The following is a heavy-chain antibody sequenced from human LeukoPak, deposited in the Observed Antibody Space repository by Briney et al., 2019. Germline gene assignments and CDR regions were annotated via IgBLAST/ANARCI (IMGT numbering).Heavy chain of an antibody. CDR2: INPSGGST. CDR3: ARVEVDSSGWYHMGLYYYYYMDV. Sequence: ASVKVSCKASGYTFTSYYMHWVRQAPGQGLEWMGIINPSGGSTSYAQKFQGRVTMTTDTSTSTAYMELRSLRSDDTAVYYCARVEVDSSGWYHMGLYYYYYMDVWGKGTTVTVSS. J-gene: IGHJ6*03. D-gene: IGHD6-19*01. CDR1: GYTFTSYY. V-gene: IGHV1-46*01.